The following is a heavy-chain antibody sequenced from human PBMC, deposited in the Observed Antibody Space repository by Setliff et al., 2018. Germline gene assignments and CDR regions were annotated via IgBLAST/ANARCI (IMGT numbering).Heavy chain of an antibody. CDR2: IQKSGSA. Sequence: PSETLSLTCNVSGVSISSYYWSWIRQPPGKGLECIGYIQKSGSANYNPSLMSRVTISVDTSRNQFSLKLRSVTAADTAVYYCAGLSWDGLRYYGLDVWGQGATVTVSS. D-gene: IGHD3-10*01. CDR3: AGLSWDGLRYYGLDV. J-gene: IGHJ6*02. CDR1: GVSISSYY. V-gene: IGHV4-59*01.